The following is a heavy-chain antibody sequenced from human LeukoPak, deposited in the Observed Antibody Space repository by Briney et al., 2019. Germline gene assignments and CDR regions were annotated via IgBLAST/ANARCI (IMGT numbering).Heavy chain of an antibody. CDR2: IWYDGSNK. D-gene: IGHD6-13*01. Sequence: GGSLRLSCAASGFTFSSYGMHWVRQAPGKGLEWVAVIWYDGSNKYYADSVRGRFTISRDNSKNTLYLQMNSLRAEDTAVYYCAKSSSPIRPRAQADAFDSWGQGRMVTVCS. V-gene: IGHV3-33*06. J-gene: IGHJ3*02. CDR1: GFTFSSYG. CDR3: AKSSSPIRPRAQADAFDS.